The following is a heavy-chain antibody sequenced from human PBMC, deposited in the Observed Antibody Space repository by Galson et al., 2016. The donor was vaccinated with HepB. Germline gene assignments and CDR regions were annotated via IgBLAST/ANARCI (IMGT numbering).Heavy chain of an antibody. CDR2: ISYSGST. D-gene: IGHD2-8*02. Sequence: TLSLTCTVSGDSISSGYYYWSWIRQLPGKGLEWIGYISYSGSTDYNPSLQSRVTISADTSKNQFSLKLTSVTAADTAVYCCARDDCTGGVCYSSPWYYGIDVWGQGTTVTVSS. V-gene: IGHV4-31*03. J-gene: IGHJ6*02. CDR3: ARDDCTGGVCYSSPWYYGIDV. CDR1: GDSISSGYYY.